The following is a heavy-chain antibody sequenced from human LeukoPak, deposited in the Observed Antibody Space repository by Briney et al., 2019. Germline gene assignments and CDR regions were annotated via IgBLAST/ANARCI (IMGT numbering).Heavy chain of an antibody. V-gene: IGHV3-7*03. CDR1: GFTFTNNF. Sequence: GGSLRLSCAASGFTFTNNFMSWVRQVPGKGLDWVANIKQDGSETTYADSVRGRFTISRDNAQNSLYLQMNSLRAEDTAVYYCARVLSGTMIVVASGAFDIWGQGTMVTVSS. D-gene: IGHD3-22*01. CDR2: IKQDGSET. CDR3: ARVLSGTMIVVASGAFDI. J-gene: IGHJ3*02.